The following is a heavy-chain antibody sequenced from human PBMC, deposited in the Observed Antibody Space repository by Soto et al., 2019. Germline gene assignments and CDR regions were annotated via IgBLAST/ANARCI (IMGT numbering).Heavy chain of an antibody. Sequence: EVQLLESGGGLVQPGGSLRLSCAASGFTFSSYAMSWVRQAPGKGLEWVSAISGSGGTTYYADSVKGRFTFSRDNSKNTLYLQMNSLRAEDTAVYYCAKAASGWFSAFDIWGQGTVVTVSS. CDR1: GFTFSSYA. J-gene: IGHJ3*02. CDR3: AKAASGWFSAFDI. D-gene: IGHD6-13*01. V-gene: IGHV3-23*01. CDR2: ISGSGGTT.